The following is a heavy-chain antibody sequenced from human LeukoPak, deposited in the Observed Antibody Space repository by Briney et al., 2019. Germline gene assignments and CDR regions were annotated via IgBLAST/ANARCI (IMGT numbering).Heavy chain of an antibody. Sequence: PSETLSLTCTVSGGSISNYYWNWIRQPPGKGLEWIGYIYYSGSTNYNPSLKSRVTISVDTSKNQFSLKLSSVTAADTAVYYCATRDGGYWGQGTLVTVSS. CDR3: ATRDGGY. V-gene: IGHV4-59*01. CDR2: IYYSGST. D-gene: IGHD1-1*01. CDR1: GGSISNYY. J-gene: IGHJ4*02.